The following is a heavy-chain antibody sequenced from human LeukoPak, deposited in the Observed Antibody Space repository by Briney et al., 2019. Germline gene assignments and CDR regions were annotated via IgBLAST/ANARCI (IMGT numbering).Heavy chain of an antibody. CDR3: ARDRASENCSSTSCYYYNWFDP. CDR1: GYTFTGYY. CDR2: INPNSGGT. J-gene: IGHJ5*02. D-gene: IGHD2-2*01. Sequence: ASVKVSCKASGYTFTGYYMHWVRQAPGQGLEWMGWINPNSGGTNYAQKFQGWVTMTRETSISTAYMELSRLRSDDTAVYYCARDRASENCSSTSCYYYNWFDPWGQGTLVTVSS. V-gene: IGHV1-2*04.